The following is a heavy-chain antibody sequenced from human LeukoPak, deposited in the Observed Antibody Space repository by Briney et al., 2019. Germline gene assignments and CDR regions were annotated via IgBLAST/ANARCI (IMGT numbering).Heavy chain of an antibody. Sequence: SETLSLTCTVSGGSISSSSYYWGWIRQPPGKGLEWIGYIYYSGSTNYNPSLRSRVTISVDMSKNQFSLKLISVTAADTAVYYCARYNYGRLDYWGQGTLVTVSS. CDR2: IYYSGST. J-gene: IGHJ4*02. D-gene: IGHD5-18*01. CDR3: ARYNYGRLDY. CDR1: GGSISSSSYY. V-gene: IGHV4-61*05.